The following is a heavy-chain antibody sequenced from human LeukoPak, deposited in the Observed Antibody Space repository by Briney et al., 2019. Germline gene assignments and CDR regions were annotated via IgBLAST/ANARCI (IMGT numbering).Heavy chain of an antibody. CDR2: FYPEDGET. CDR1: GYTLTELS. CDR3: ATSGGGAWDY. V-gene: IGHV1-24*01. Sequence: GASVTVSCKVSGYTLTELSMHWVRQAPGKGLEGMGGFYPEDGETIYAQKVQGRVTMTEDTSTDTASMELSSLPSEDTAVYYCATSGGGAWDYWGQGTLVTVSS. J-gene: IGHJ4*02. D-gene: IGHD3-16*01.